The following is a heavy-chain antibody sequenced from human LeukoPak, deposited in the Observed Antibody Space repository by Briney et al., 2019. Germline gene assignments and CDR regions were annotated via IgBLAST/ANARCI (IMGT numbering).Heavy chain of an antibody. J-gene: IGHJ4*02. V-gene: IGHV4-34*01. CDR2: INHSGST. Sequence: SETLSLTCAVYGGSFSGYYWSWIRQPPGKGLEWLGEINHSGSTNYNPSLKSRVTISVDTSKNQFSLKLSSVTAADTAVYYCARHRIAVAGKGYYFDYWGQGTLVTVSS. CDR1: GGSFSGYY. CDR3: ARHRIAVAGKGYYFDY. D-gene: IGHD6-19*01.